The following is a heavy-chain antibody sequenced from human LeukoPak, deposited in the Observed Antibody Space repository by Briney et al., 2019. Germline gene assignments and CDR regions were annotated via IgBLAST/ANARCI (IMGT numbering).Heavy chain of an antibody. CDR2: IIPIFGTA. CDR3: ARDVAAAESYFQH. CDR1: GGTFSSYA. J-gene: IGHJ1*01. Sequence: ASVKVSCKASGGTFSSYAISWVRQAPGQGLEWMGGIIPIFGTANYAQKFQGRVTITTDESTSTAYMELSSLRSEDTAVYYCARDVAAAESYFQHWGQGTLVTVSS. D-gene: IGHD6-13*01. V-gene: IGHV1-69*05.